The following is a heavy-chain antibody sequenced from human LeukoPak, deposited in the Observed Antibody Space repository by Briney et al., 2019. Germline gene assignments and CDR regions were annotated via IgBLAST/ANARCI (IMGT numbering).Heavy chain of an antibody. J-gene: IGHJ3*02. V-gene: IGHV4-39*01. D-gene: IGHD1-26*01. Sequence: SETLSLTCTVSGGSISGSGSSYYWVWIRRPPGKGLEWTGSIYYSESTYYNPSLKSRVTISVDTSKNVFFLKLMSCTAADTAVYFCARPPRYSGNYYNAFDIWGQGTTVTVSS. CDR3: ARPPRYSGNYYNAFDI. CDR1: GGSISGSGSSYY. CDR2: IYYSEST.